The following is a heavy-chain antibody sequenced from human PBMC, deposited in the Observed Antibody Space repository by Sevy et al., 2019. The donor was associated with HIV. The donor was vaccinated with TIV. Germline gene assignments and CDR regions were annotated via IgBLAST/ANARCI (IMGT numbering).Heavy chain of an antibody. CDR1: GFTFNMYG. J-gene: IGHJ3*02. CDR3: ASEHNWDDAFDI. V-gene: IGHV3-33*08. Sequence: GGSLRLSCAASGFTFNMYGMHWVRQAPGKGLEWVGQIWYDGSIKKYADSVKGRFTISRDKSKSTLYLQMNSLRGEDTAVYFCASEHNWDDAFDIWGQGTMVTVSS. CDR2: IWYDGSIK. D-gene: IGHD1-1*01.